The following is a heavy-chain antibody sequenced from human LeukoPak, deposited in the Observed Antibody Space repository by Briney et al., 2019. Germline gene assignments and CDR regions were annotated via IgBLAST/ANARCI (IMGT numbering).Heavy chain of an antibody. V-gene: IGHV4-4*02. Sequence: SETLSLTCGVSGGSIDITNYWSCVRQAPGKGLEWIGEIAHDGTTNYNPSLRSRVAMSFGRANNQFSLGLTSVTAADTAVYYCARHFDHVGSGIYEYWGQGTLVTVSS. CDR3: ARHFDHVGSGIYEY. CDR1: GGSIDITNY. D-gene: IGHD3-10*01. CDR2: IAHDGTT. J-gene: IGHJ4*02.